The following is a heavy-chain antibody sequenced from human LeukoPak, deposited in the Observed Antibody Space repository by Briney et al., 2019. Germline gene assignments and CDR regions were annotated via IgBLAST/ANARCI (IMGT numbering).Heavy chain of an antibody. Sequence: SVKVSCKASGGTFSSYAISWVRQAPGQGLEWMGRIIPIFGTANYARKFQGRVTITTDESTSTAYMELSSLRSEDTAVYYCARGGDDERGGAFDIWGQGTMVTVSS. J-gene: IGHJ3*02. D-gene: IGHD2-21*02. CDR3: ARGGDDERGGAFDI. V-gene: IGHV1-69*05. CDR1: GGTFSSYA. CDR2: IIPIFGTA.